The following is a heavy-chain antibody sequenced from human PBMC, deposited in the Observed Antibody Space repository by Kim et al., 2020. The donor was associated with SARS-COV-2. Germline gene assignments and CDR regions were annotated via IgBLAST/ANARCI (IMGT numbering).Heavy chain of an antibody. CDR3: ARGNRGEITIFGVVILNNWFDP. V-gene: IGHV1-8*01. CDR2: MNPNSGNT. Sequence: ASVKVSCKASGYTFTSYDINWVRQATGQGLEWMGWMNPNSGNTGYAQKFQGRVTMTRNTSISTAYMELSSLRSEDTAVYYCARGNRGEITIFGVVILNNWFDPWGQGTLVTVSS. D-gene: IGHD3-3*01. J-gene: IGHJ5*02. CDR1: GYTFTSYD.